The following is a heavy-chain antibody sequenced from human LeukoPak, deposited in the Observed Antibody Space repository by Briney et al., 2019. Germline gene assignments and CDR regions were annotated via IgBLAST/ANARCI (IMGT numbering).Heavy chain of an antibody. V-gene: IGHV6-1*01. D-gene: IGHD1-26*01. CDR2: TYYRSKWNN. CDR1: GDSVSTNSAT. J-gene: IGHJ5*01. Sequence: SQTLSLTCAISGDSVSTNSATWTWLRQSPSRGLEWLGRTYYRSKWNNDYAVSMKSRITINPDTSKNQFSLQLDSVTPEDTAVYYCARLVGASWFDSWGQGTLVTVSS. CDR3: ARLVGASWFDS.